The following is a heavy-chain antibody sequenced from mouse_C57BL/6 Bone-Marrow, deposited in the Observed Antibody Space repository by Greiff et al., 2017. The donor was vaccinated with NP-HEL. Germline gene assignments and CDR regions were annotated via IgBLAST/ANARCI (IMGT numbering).Heavy chain of an antibody. Sequence: QVQLQQPGAELVRPGSSVKLSCKASGYTFTSYWMHWVKQRPIQGLEWIGNIDPSDSETHYNQKFKDKATLTVDKSSSTAYMQLSSLTSEDSAVYYGAREDYYGSSDCAMDYWGQGTSVTVSS. CDR2: IDPSDSET. CDR1: GYTFTSYW. J-gene: IGHJ4*01. D-gene: IGHD1-1*01. V-gene: IGHV1-52*01. CDR3: AREDYYGSSDCAMDY.